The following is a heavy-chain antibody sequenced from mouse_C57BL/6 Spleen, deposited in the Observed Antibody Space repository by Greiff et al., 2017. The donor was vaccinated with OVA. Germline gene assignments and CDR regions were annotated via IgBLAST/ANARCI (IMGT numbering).Heavy chain of an antibody. D-gene: IGHD2-3*01. J-gene: IGHJ2*01. CDR3: ARVYDGYYGYFDY. CDR1: GYSITSGYY. V-gene: IGHV3-6*01. Sequence: DVQLQESGPGLVKPSQSLSLTCSVTGYSITSGYYWNWIRQFPGNNLEWMGYISYDGSNNYNPSLKNRISITRDTSKHQFFLKLNSVTTEDTATYYCARVYDGYYGYFDYGGQGTTRTVSS. CDR2: ISYDGSN.